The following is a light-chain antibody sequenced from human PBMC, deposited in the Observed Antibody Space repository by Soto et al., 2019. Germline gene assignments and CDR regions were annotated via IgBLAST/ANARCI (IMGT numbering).Light chain of an antibody. J-gene: IGKJ1*01. CDR1: QSISSW. Sequence: DIQVTQSPSTLSASVGDRVTRTCRPSQSISSWLAWYQQKPGNAPKLLIYKASILESGVPSRFSGSGSGTEFTLTISSLQPDDFATYYCQQYDSYSRTFGQGTKVDIK. CDR2: KAS. V-gene: IGKV1-5*03. CDR3: QQYDSYSRT.